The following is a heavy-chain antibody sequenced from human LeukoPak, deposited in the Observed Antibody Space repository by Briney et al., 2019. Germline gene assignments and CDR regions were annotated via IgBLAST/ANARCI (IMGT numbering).Heavy chain of an antibody. D-gene: IGHD3-3*01. Sequence: SETLSLTCTVSGGSISSYYWSWIRQPPGKGLEWIGYIYYSGSTNYNPSLKSRVTISVDTSKNQFSLKLSSVTAADTAVYYCARSDVLRFLEWSRPDAFDIWGQGTMVTVSS. V-gene: IGHV4-59*08. J-gene: IGHJ3*02. CDR3: ARSDVLRFLEWSRPDAFDI. CDR2: IYYSGST. CDR1: GGSISSYY.